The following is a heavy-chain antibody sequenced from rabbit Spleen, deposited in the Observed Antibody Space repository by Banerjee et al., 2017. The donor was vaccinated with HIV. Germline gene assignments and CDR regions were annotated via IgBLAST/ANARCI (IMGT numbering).Heavy chain of an antibody. CDR2: IYAGSSGNT. CDR1: GFSFSSSYW. V-gene: IGHV1S45*01. CDR3: ARGVAYTRFNL. Sequence: QEQLEESGGDLVKPEGSLTLTCTASGFSFSSSYWICWVRQAPGKGLEWIACIYAGSSGNTYYATWAKGRFTISKTSSTTVTLQMTSLTAADTATYFCARGVAYTRFNLWGPGTLVTVS. D-gene: IGHD6-1*01. J-gene: IGHJ4*01.